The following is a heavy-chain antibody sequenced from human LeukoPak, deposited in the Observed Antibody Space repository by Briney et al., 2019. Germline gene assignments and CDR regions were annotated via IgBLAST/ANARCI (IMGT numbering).Heavy chain of an antibody. CDR3: ARDSDYYDSSAYSFRGGLHYGF. CDR1: GFTFSSYG. Sequence: QPGRSLRLSCAASGFTFSSYGMHWVRQAPGKGLEWVAVIWHDGNYKYYVDSVKGRFTISRDNSKNTVYLQMNSLGAEDTAVYLCARDSDYYDSSAYSFRGGLHYGFWGRGTLVTVSS. CDR2: IWHDGNYK. D-gene: IGHD3-22*01. J-gene: IGHJ4*02. V-gene: IGHV3-33*08.